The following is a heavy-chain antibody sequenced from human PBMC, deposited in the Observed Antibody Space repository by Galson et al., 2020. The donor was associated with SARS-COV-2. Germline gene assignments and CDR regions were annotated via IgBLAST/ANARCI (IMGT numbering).Heavy chain of an antibody. V-gene: IGHV4-61*02. CDR2: IYTSGNT. CDR3: ARGRILDY. CDR1: GGSISSGSYY. Sequence: SETLSLTCTVSGGSISSGSYYWSWIRQPAGKGLEWIGRIYTSGNTNYNPSLKSRVTISKDTSKNQFSLKLSSVTAADTAVYYCARGRILDYWGQGTLVTVSS. J-gene: IGHJ4*02.